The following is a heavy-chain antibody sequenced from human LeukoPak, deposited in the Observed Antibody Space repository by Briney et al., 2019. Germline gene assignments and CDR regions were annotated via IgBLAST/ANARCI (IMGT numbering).Heavy chain of an antibody. Sequence: SETLSLTCTVSGGSISSYYWSWIRQPPGKGLEWIGYIYYSGSTNYNPSLKSRVTISVDTSKNQFSLKLSSVTAADTAVYHCARDAGGGDYPHYYYYYMDVWGKGTTVTISS. CDR1: GGSISSYY. D-gene: IGHD2-21*02. CDR2: IYYSGST. V-gene: IGHV4-59*01. J-gene: IGHJ6*03. CDR3: ARDAGGGDYPHYYYYYMDV.